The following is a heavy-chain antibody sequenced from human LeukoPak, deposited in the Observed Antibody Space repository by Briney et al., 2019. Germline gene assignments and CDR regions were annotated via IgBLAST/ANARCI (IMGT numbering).Heavy chain of an antibody. V-gene: IGHV1-18*01. Sequence: ASVKVSCKASGYTFYTYGITWVRQAPGQGLEWMGWISAHTGDANYVQKLQGRVTMTRDTSTSTAYMELRSLRSDDTAVYYCAKDAHDHWSPLDYWGQGTLVTVSS. J-gene: IGHJ4*02. CDR2: ISAHTGDA. CDR1: GYTFYTYG. CDR3: AKDAHDHWSPLDY.